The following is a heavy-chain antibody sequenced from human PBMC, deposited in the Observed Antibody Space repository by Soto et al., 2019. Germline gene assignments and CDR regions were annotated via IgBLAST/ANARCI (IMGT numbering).Heavy chain of an antibody. CDR2: ISNSGHAI. CDR3: ARDARYASSSYGFDV. V-gene: IGHV3-11*01. J-gene: IGHJ6*02. D-gene: IGHD6-13*01. Sequence: PGGSLRLSCVASGFTFSDYYMGWIRQAPGKGLEWVSYISNSGHAIYYADSVKGRFTVSRDNSNNSMSLQMDSLRADDTAIYYCARDARYASSSYGFDVWGQGTTVSVSS. CDR1: GFTFSDYY.